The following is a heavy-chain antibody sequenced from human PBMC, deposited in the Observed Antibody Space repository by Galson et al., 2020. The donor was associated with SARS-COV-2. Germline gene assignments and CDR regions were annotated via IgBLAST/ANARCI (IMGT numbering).Heavy chain of an antibody. CDR2: IWYDGSNK. V-gene: IGHV3-33*06. J-gene: IGHJ4*02. D-gene: IGHD3-10*01. CDR3: AKDMRFGELPDDY. Sequence: QLGESLKISCAASGFTFSSYGMHWVRQAPGKGLEWVAVIWYDGSNKYYADSVKGRFTISRDNSKNTLYLQMNSLRAEDTAVYYCAKDMRFGELPDDYWGQGTLVTVSS. CDR1: GFTFSSYG.